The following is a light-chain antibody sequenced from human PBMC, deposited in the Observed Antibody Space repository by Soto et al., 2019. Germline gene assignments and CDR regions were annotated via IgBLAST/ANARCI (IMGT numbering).Light chain of an antibody. CDR2: GVS. CDR3: SSYRSSSTLDYV. J-gene: IGLJ1*01. V-gene: IGLV2-14*01. Sequence: QSFLTQPASVSGSPGQSITISCTGTSSDVGGYNYVSWYQQHPGKAPKLMIYGVSNRPSGVSNRFSGSKSGNTASLTISGLQAEDEADYYCSSYRSSSTLDYVFGTGTKVTVL. CDR1: SSDVGGYNY.